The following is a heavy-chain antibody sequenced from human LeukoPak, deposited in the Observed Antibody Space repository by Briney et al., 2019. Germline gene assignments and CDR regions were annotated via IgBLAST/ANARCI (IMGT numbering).Heavy chain of an antibody. CDR3: ARVDDFWSGYYYYYYMDV. V-gene: IGHV4-4*07. J-gene: IGHJ6*03. Sequence: PSETLSLTCTVSGGSISSYYWSWIRQPAGKGLEWIGRIYTSGSTNYNPSLKSRVTMSVDTSKNQFSLKLSSVTAADTAVYYCARVDDFWSGYYYYYYMDVWGKGTTVTVPS. D-gene: IGHD3-3*01. CDR1: GGSISSYY. CDR2: IYTSGST.